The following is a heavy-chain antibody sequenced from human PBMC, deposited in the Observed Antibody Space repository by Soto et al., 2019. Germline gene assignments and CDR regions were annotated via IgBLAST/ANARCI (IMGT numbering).Heavy chain of an antibody. J-gene: IGHJ3*02. CDR2: IYYSGST. Sequence: SETLSLTCTVSGGSISSSSYYWGWIRQPPGKGLEWIGSIYYSGSTYYNPSLKSRVTISVDTSKNQFSLKLSSVTAADTAVYYCATELRYFDWLSMGAFDIWGQGTMVTVS. CDR3: ATELRYFDWLSMGAFDI. D-gene: IGHD3-9*01. CDR1: GGSISSSSYY. V-gene: IGHV4-39*01.